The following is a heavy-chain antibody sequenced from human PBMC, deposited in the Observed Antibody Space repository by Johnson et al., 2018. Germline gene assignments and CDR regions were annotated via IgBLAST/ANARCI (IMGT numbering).Heavy chain of an antibody. CDR3: AGTYYYDSSGYPAYFQH. CDR1: GGTFSSYA. V-gene: IGHV1-69*01. CDR2: IIPIFGKA. J-gene: IGHJ1*01. D-gene: IGHD3-22*01. Sequence: QVQLVQSGAEVKKPGSSVKVSCKASGGTFSSYAISWVRQAPGQGLEWMGGIIPIFGKANYAQKFQGRVTITADESTSTAYMELSSLRSEDTAVYYCAGTYYYDSSGYPAYFQHWGQGTLVTVSS.